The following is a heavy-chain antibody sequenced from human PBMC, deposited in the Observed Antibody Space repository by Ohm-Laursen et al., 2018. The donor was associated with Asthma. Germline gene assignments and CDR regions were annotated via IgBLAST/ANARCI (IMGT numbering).Heavy chain of an antibody. J-gene: IGHJ6*02. V-gene: IGHV3-48*01. CDR2: ISSSSSTI. Sequence: GSLRLSCAASGFSFGTFAMSWVRQPPGKGLELVSYISSSSSTIYYADSVKGRFTISRDNAKNSLYLQMNNLRAEDAAIYYCAREWGGMDVWGQGTTVTVSS. D-gene: IGHD3-16*01. CDR3: AREWGGMDV. CDR1: GFSFGTFA.